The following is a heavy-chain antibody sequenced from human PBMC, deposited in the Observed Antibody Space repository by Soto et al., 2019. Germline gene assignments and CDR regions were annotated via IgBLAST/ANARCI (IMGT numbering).Heavy chain of an antibody. J-gene: IGHJ4*02. D-gene: IGHD3-16*01. Sequence: EVQLLESGGGLVQPGGSLRLSCAASGFTLSSHAMSWVRQAPGKGLEWVSVISGNVGSTYYADSVKGRFTISRDNFKNTLYLPMNSLRDEDTAVYYCAKFILAERCFDHWGQGTLVTVSS. CDR1: GFTLSSHA. V-gene: IGHV3-23*01. CDR2: ISGNVGST. CDR3: AKFILAERCFDH.